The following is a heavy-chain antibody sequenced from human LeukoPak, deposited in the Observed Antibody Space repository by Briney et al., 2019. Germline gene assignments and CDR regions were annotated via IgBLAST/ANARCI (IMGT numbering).Heavy chain of an antibody. CDR1: GFTFSKED. Sequence: PGRSLRLSCAASGFTFSKEDFHWASQPPGKGLEWVAAIGVTGDTYYADSVKGRFTISREDAANSLYLQMRSLGAGDTALYYCTKEFCGSRAACAGGSYYDFWGRGALVTVSS. CDR3: TKEFCGSRAACAGGSYYDF. D-gene: IGHD2-15*01. J-gene: IGHJ2*01. V-gene: IGHV3-13*01. CDR2: IGVTGDT.